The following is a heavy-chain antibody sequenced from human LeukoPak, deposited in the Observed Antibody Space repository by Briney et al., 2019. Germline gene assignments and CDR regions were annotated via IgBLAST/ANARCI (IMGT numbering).Heavy chain of an antibody. CDR1: GHTFTGYN. CDR2: MNRNNGGT. J-gene: IGHJ4*02. CDR3: ARPSTTGTNALAY. Sequence: ASVKVSCKASGHTFTGYNIYWVRQAPGQGPEWMGWMNRNNGGTNYAQKFQGRVTVTRDTSISTAYMELSRLRSDDTAVYYCARPSTTGTNALAYWGQGTLVTVSS. V-gene: IGHV1-2*02. D-gene: IGHD1-1*01.